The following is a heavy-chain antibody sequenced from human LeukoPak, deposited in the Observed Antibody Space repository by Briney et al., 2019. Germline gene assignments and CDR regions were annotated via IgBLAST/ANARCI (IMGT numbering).Heavy chain of an antibody. CDR2: ISWNSGII. Sequence: GGSLRLSCAASGFTFDDYAMNWVRQAPGKGLEWVSGISWNSGIIGYADSVKGRFTISRDNAKNSLYLQMNSLRAEDTAIYYCARDNYSGSRYFDHWGQGTLVTVSS. CDR1: GFTFDDYA. CDR3: ARDNYSGSRYFDH. V-gene: IGHV3-9*01. J-gene: IGHJ4*02. D-gene: IGHD1-26*01.